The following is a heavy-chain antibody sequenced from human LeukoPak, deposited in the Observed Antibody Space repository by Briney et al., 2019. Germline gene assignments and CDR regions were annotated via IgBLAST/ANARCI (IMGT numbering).Heavy chain of an antibody. CDR1: RYTLTELS. D-gene: IGHD6-25*01. CDR3: ATPLSGRATGDFDY. V-gene: IGHV1-24*01. CDR2: FDPEDGET. J-gene: IGHJ4*02. Sequence: ASVKVSYKVSRYTLTELSMHWVRQAPGKGLEWMGGFDPEDGETIYAQKFQGRVTMTEDTSTDTAYMELSSLRSEDTAVYYCATPLSGRATGDFDYWGQGTLVTVSS.